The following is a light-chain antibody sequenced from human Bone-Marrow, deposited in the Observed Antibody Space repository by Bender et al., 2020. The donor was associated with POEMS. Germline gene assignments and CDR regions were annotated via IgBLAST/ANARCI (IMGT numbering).Light chain of an antibody. CDR2: QDN. J-gene: IGLJ3*02. Sequence: SYDLTQAPSVSVSPGQTARITCSGDKLGDKYAYWYQQRPGQSPVLVIYQDNKRPSGIPERFSGSNSGNTATLIISGTQAMDEADYYCQAWDSSTVVFGGGTKLTVL. CDR1: KLGDKY. CDR3: QAWDSSTVV. V-gene: IGLV3-1*01.